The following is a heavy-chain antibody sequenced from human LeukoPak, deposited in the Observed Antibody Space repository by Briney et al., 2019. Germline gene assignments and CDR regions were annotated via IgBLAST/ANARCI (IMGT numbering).Heavy chain of an antibody. CDR2: INEAGSDR. Sequence: GGSLRLSCAASGFTFTNYLLTWVRQAPGKGLEWVANINEAGSDRNYVDSVKGRFTISRDNAKNSVYLEMESVKAEDTAVYYCATDSLHYSDWIDYWGQGTLVTVSS. CDR3: ATDSLHYSDWIDY. V-gene: IGHV3-7*01. D-gene: IGHD4-11*01. J-gene: IGHJ4*02. CDR1: GFTFTNYL.